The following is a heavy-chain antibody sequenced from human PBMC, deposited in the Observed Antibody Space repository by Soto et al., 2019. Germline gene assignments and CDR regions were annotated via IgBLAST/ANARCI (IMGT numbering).Heavy chain of an antibody. J-gene: IGHJ3*02. D-gene: IGHD6-19*01. CDR3: AADYGSSGRQGAFDI. V-gene: IGHV1-58*01. Sequence: GASVKVSCKASGFTFTSSAVQWVRQARGQRLEWIGWIVVGSGNTNYAQKFQERVTITRDMSTSTAYMELSSLRSEDTAVYYCAADYGSSGRQGAFDIWGQGTMVTVSS. CDR1: GFTFTSSA. CDR2: IVVGSGNT.